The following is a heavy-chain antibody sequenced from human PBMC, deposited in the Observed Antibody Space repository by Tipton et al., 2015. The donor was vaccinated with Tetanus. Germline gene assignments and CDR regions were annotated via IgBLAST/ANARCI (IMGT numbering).Heavy chain of an antibody. CDR3: ASEMYYYDSSGYPFDAFDI. J-gene: IGHJ3*02. D-gene: IGHD3-22*01. CDR2: IYSGGST. CDR1: GFTVSSNY. V-gene: IGHV3-53*01. Sequence: SLRLSCAASGFTVSSNYMSWVRQAPGKGLEWVSVIYSGGSTYYADSGKGRFTISRDNSKNTLYLQMNSLRAEDTAVYYCASEMYYYDSSGYPFDAFDIWGQGTMVTVSS.